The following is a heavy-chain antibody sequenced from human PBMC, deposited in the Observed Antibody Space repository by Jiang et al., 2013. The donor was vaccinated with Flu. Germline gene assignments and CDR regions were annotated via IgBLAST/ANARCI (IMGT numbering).Heavy chain of an antibody. Sequence: VQLVESGGGLIQPGGSLRLSCAASGFTVSSNYMSWVRQAPGKGLEWVSVIYSGGSTYYADSVKGRFTISRDNSKNTLYLQMNSLRAEDTAVYYCARGSYYDFWSGYYRPYYYYGMDVWGQGTTVTVSS. CDR2: IYSGGST. V-gene: IGHV3-53*01. CDR1: GFTVSSNY. CDR3: ARGSYYDFWSGYYRPYYYYGMDV. J-gene: IGHJ6*02. D-gene: IGHD3-3*01.